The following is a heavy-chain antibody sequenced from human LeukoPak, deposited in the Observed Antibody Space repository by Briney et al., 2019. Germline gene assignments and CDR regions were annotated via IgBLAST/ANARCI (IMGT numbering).Heavy chain of an antibody. CDR3: ARSQYSSSWYRDYYYGMDV. Sequence: SVKVSCKASGGTFSSYAISWVRQAPGQGLEWMGGIIPIFGTANYAQKFQGRVTITADESTSTAYMGLSSLRSEDTAVYYCARSQYSSSWYRDYYYGMDVWGQGTTVTVSS. CDR1: GGTFSSYA. J-gene: IGHJ6*02. V-gene: IGHV1-69*13. CDR2: IIPIFGTA. D-gene: IGHD6-13*01.